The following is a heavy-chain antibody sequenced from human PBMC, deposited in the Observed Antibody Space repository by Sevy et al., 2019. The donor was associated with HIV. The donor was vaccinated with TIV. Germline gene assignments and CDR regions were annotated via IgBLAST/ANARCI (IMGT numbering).Heavy chain of an antibody. Sequence: ASVKVSCKASGHTFTGYYMHWVRQAPGQGLEWMGWINPNSGGTNYAQKFQGRVTMTRDTSISTAYMELSRLRSDDTAVYYFARVSPSVVAATPEFDYWGQGTLVTVSS. CDR2: INPNSGGT. V-gene: IGHV1-2*02. CDR3: ARVSPSVVAATPEFDY. CDR1: GHTFTGYY. J-gene: IGHJ4*02. D-gene: IGHD2-15*01.